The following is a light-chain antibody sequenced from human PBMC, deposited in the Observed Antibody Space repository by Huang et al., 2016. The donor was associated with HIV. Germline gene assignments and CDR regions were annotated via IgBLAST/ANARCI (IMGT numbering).Light chain of an antibody. CDR3: QQYYSYRT. V-gene: IGKV1-8*01. CDR1: QDINNV. J-gene: IGKJ1*01. CDR2: SAS. Sequence: AIRMTQSPSSISASTGDRVNITCRASQDINNVLAWYQQKPGKAPNLLIYSASILEPWGPSRFSGSGSGTEFNLAISCLQSEDFATYYCQQYYSYRTFGQGTQVEIK.